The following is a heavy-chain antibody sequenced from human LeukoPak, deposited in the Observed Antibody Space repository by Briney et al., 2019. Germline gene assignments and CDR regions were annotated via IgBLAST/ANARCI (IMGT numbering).Heavy chain of an antibody. J-gene: IGHJ4*02. D-gene: IGHD3-22*01. Sequence: PSETLSLTCTVSGGSISSSSYYWGWIRQPPGKGLEWIGSIYYSGSTYYNPSLKSRVTISVDTSKNQFPLKLSSVTAADTAVYYCARGDYYDSSGYQSPSFDYWGQGTLVTVSS. CDR2: IYYSGST. V-gene: IGHV4-39*01. CDR1: GGSISSSSYY. CDR3: ARGDYYDSSGYQSPSFDY.